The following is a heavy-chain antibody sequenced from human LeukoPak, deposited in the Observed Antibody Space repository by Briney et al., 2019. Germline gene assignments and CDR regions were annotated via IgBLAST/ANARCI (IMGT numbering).Heavy chain of an antibody. J-gene: IGHJ3*02. CDR1: GGSISSSSYY. CDR3: ARDLIGVVWEGGAFDI. V-gene: IGHV4-39*07. CDR2: IYYSGST. Sequence: PSETLSLTCTVSGGSISSSSYYWGWIRQPPGKGLEWIGSIYYSGSTYYNPSLKSRVTISVDTSKNQFSLKLSSVTAADTAVYHCARDLIGVVWEGGAFDIWGQGTMVTVSS. D-gene: IGHD3-16*01.